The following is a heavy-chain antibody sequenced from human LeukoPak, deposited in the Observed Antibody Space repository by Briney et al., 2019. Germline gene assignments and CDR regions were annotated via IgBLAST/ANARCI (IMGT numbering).Heavy chain of an antibody. CDR2: INPSGGST. CDR3: ASVYKHGMDV. D-gene: IGHD5-24*01. J-gene: IGHJ6*02. Sequence: GASVKVSYKASGYTFTSYYIHWVRQAPGQGLEWMGKINPSGGSTTYAQKFQGRVAMTRDTSTSTVYMELSSLRSEDTAVYYCASVYKHGMDVWGQGTTVIVSS. CDR1: GYTFTSYY. V-gene: IGHV1-46*01.